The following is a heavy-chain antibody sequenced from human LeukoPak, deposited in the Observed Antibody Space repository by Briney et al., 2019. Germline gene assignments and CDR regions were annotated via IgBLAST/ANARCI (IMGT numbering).Heavy chain of an antibody. Sequence: GGSLRLSCAASGFTFSSYGMHWVRQAPGKGLEWVAFIRYDGSNKYYADSVKGRFTISRDNSKNTLYLQMNSLRAEDTAVYYCAKDEAPDIVVVPAAIDYWGQGTLVTVSS. CDR3: AKDEAPDIVVVPAAIDY. D-gene: IGHD2-2*01. J-gene: IGHJ4*02. CDR1: GFTFSSYG. CDR2: IRYDGSNK. V-gene: IGHV3-30*02.